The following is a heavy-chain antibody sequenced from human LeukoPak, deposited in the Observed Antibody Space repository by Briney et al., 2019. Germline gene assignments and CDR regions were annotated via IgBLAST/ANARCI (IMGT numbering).Heavy chain of an antibody. J-gene: IGHJ4*02. CDR1: GGSFSGYY. CDR3: ASVHYSGCPF. Sequence: SETLSLTCAVYGGSFSGYYWSWIRQPPGEGLEWIGEINHSGSTNYNPSLKSRVTISVDTSKNQFSLKLSSVTAADTAVYYCASVHYSGCPFWGQGTLVTVSS. D-gene: IGHD6-19*01. V-gene: IGHV4-34*01. CDR2: INHSGST.